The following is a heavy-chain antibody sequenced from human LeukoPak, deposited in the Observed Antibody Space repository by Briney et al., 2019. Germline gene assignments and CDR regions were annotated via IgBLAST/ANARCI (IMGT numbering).Heavy chain of an antibody. CDR2: IKQDGSEK. J-gene: IGHJ4*02. Sequence: PGGSLRLSCSASGFIFSDYWMTWVRQAPGKGLEWVANIKQDGSEKYYVDSVKGRFTISRDNAKKSLYLQTNSLRAEDTAVYFCARDMIILQFWGQGTLVTVSS. D-gene: IGHD3-16*01. V-gene: IGHV3-7*04. CDR3: ARDMIILQF. CDR1: GFIFSDYW.